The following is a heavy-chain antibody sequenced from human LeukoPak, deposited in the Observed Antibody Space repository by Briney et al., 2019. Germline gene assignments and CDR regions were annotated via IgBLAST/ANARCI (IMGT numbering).Heavy chain of an antibody. CDR1: GFTFSSSA. J-gene: IGHJ1*01. CDR3: AREITGTHPY. D-gene: IGHD1-7*01. V-gene: IGHV3-23*01. Sequence: GGSLRLSCAASGFTFSSSAMSWVRQAPGKGLEWVSAITGSGHSTYYADSLKGRFTISRDNSKNTLYLQMNSLRAEDTAVYYCAREITGTHPYWGQGTLVTVSS. CDR2: ITGSGHST.